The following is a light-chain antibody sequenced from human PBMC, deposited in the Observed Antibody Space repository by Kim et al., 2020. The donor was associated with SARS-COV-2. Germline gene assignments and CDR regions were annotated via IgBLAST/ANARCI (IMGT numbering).Light chain of an antibody. CDR1: QDISNN. V-gene: IGKV1-33*01. Sequence: SASVGDRVTITCQASQDISNNLNWYQQKSGEGPKLLIYDASSLDTGVPSKFSRRGSGTDFTFTINNLEPEDTATYFCQHYYGFPYTFGQGTKLEI. J-gene: IGKJ2*01. CDR2: DAS. CDR3: QHYYGFPYT.